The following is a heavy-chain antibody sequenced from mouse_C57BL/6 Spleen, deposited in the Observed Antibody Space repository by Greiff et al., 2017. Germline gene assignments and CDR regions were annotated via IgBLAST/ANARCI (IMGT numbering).Heavy chain of an antibody. V-gene: IGHV1-64*01. J-gene: IGHJ2*01. CDR2: IHPNSGST. CDR3: APITTVVAAPFDD. CDR1: GYTFTDYN. D-gene: IGHD1-1*01. Sequence: VQLQQSGPELVKPGASVKIPCKASGYTFTDYNMDWVKQRPGQGLEWIGMIHPNSGSTNYNEKFKSKATLTVDKSSSTAYMQLSSLTSEDSAVYYGAPITTVVAAPFDDWGQGTTLTVSS.